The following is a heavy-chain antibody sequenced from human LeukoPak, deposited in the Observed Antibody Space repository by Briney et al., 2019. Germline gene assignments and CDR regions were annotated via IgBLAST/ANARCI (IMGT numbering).Heavy chain of an antibody. Sequence: SSETLSLTCTVSGGSISSYYWSWIRQPPGKGLEWIGYIYYSGSTNYNPSLKSRVTISVDTSKNQFSLKLSSVTAADTAVYYCARHLWGFFDYWGQGTLVTVSP. CDR1: GGSISSYY. CDR3: ARHLWGFFDY. J-gene: IGHJ4*02. V-gene: IGHV4-59*01. D-gene: IGHD3-3*02. CDR2: IYYSGST.